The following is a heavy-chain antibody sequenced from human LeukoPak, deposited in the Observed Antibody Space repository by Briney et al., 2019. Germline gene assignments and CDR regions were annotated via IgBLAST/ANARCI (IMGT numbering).Heavy chain of an antibody. CDR2: INPNSGGT. J-gene: IGHJ5*02. CDR3: AKDRSSSWYSSSWENWFDP. D-gene: IGHD6-13*01. CDR1: GYTFTGYY. V-gene: IGHV1-2*02. Sequence: ASVKVSCKASGYTFTGYYMHWVRQAPGQGLEWMGWINPNSGGTNYAQKFQGRVTMPRDTSISTAYRELSRLRSDDTAVYYCAKDRSSSWYSSSWENWFDPWGQGTLVTVSS.